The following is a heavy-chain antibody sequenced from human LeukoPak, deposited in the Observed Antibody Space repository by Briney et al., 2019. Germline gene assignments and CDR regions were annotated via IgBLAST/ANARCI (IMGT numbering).Heavy chain of an antibody. CDR1: GYTFTGYY. V-gene: IGHV1-18*04. D-gene: IGHD6-13*01. J-gene: IGHJ5*02. CDR2: ISAYNGNT. Sequence: GASVKVSCKASGYTFTGYYMHWVRQAPGQGLEWMGWISAYNGNTNYAQKLQGRVTMTTDTSTSTAYMELRSLRSDDTAVYYCARDRPGIAAAKRGHNWFDPWGQGTLVTVSS. CDR3: ARDRPGIAAAKRGHNWFDP.